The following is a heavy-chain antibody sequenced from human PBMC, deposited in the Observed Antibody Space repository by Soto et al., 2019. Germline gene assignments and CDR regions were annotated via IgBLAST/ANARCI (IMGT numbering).Heavy chain of an antibody. D-gene: IGHD6-6*01. Sequence: PGGSLRLSCAASGFTFDDYAMHWVRQAPGKGLEWVSGISWNSGSIGFADSVKGRFTISRDNAKNSLYLQMNSLRAEDTALYYCAKGIAARPGVWGYYYYMDVWGKGTTVTVSS. V-gene: IGHV3-9*01. J-gene: IGHJ6*03. CDR3: AKGIAARPGVWGYYYYMDV. CDR2: ISWNSGSI. CDR1: GFTFDDYA.